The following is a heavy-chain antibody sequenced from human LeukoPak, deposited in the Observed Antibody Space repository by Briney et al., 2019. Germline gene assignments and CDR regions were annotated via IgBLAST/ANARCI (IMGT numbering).Heavy chain of an antibody. J-gene: IGHJ4*02. D-gene: IGHD3-22*01. CDR2: IWYDGSKK. V-gene: IGHV3-33*01. CDR3: ARDTYDSSGYSYGIC. Sequence: GGSLRLSCAASGFTFSSYGMHWVRQAPGKGLEWVADIWYDGSKKYYADSVKGRFTISRDNSKNTLYLQMNSLRAENTAVYYCARDTYDSSGYSYGICWGQGTLVTVSS. CDR1: GFTFSSYG.